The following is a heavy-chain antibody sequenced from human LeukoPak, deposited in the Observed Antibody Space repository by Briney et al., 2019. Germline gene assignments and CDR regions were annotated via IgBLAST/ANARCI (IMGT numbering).Heavy chain of an antibody. CDR3: TKDVQVGPTRGFFDF. CDR1: GFTFSSYA. V-gene: IGHV3-64*04. CDR2: ISSNGGST. Sequence: SGGSLRLSCSASGFTFSSYAMHWVRQAPGKGLEYVSAISSNGGSTYYADSVKGRFTISRDNSKSILYLQMDGLRAEDTAIYFCTKDVQVGPTRGFFDFWGQGTLVTVSS. J-gene: IGHJ4*03. D-gene: IGHD1-26*01.